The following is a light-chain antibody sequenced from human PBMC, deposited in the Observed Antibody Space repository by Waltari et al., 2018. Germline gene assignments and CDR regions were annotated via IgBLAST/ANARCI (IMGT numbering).Light chain of an antibody. Sequence: QSALTQPASVSGSPGQSITIPFNGISSDVGTYYFVSWYQQHPGKAPRLMIYEVTKRPSGVSGRFSGSKSGNTDSLTISGLQTEDEADYFCCSYSTDNNFYVFGPGTKVTVL. CDR1: SSDVGTYYF. V-gene: IGLV2-23*02. CDR3: CSYSTDNNFYV. CDR2: EVT. J-gene: IGLJ1*01.